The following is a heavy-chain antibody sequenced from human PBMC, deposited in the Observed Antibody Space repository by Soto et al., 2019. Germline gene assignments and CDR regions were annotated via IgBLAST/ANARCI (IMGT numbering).Heavy chain of an antibody. D-gene: IGHD2-21*02. CDR2: INPGNGDT. V-gene: IGHV1-3*01. Sequence: QVYLVQSGAEVKKPGASVNVSCKASGYTFTRYAMHWVRQAPGQRPEWMGWINPGNGDTKYSENLQGRVTFARDTSASTTYMELGSLRSEDTAVYFCARNSFISGDDDSYYFDYWGQGTPVTVPS. CDR3: ARNSFISGDDDSYYFDY. J-gene: IGHJ4*02. CDR1: GYTFTRYA.